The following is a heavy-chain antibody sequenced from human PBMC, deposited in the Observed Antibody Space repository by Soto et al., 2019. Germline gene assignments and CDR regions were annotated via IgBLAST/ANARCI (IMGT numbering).Heavy chain of an antibody. CDR1: GFTFGSYA. CDR2: LGGNGFTT. J-gene: IGHJ6*03. D-gene: IGHD2-2*01. Sequence: EVQLLESGGGLVQPGGSLRLSCVVSGFTFGSYAMSWVRQAPEKGPEWVAILGGNGFTTYYADSVKGRFTISGDKSKSTLFLQMNSLRADDTGVYYCAKALRPSVNFCYYMDVWGSGTSVTVSS. CDR3: AKALRPSVNFCYYMDV. V-gene: IGHV3-23*01.